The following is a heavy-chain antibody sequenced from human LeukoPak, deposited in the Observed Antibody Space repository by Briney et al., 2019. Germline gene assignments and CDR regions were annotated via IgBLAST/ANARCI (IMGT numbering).Heavy chain of an antibody. CDR3: ARQTLGGDAFDI. Sequence: SETLSLTCTVSGGSISSSSYYWGWIRQPPGKGLEWIGSIYYSGSTYYNPSLKSRVTISVDTSKNQFSLKLSSVTAADTAVYYCARQTLGGDAFDIWGQGTVVTVSS. J-gene: IGHJ3*02. CDR2: IYYSGST. V-gene: IGHV4-39*01. CDR1: GGSISSSSYY. D-gene: IGHD3-10*01.